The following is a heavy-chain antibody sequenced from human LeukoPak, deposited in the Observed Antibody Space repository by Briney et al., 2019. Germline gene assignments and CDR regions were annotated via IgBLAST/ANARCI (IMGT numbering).Heavy chain of an antibody. CDR3: ARAKDYGDYVHRLWYFDL. V-gene: IGHV1-69*06. CDR2: IIPIFGTA. CDR1: GGTFSSYA. J-gene: IGHJ2*01. Sequence: SVKVSCKASGGTFSSYAISWVRQAPGQGLEWMGGIIPIFGTANYAQKFQGRVTIAADKSTSTAYMELSSLRSEDTAVYSCARAKDYGDYVHRLWYFDLWGRGTLVTVSS. D-gene: IGHD4-17*01.